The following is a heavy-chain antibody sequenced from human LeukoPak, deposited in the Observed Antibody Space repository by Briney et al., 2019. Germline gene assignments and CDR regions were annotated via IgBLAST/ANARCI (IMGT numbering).Heavy chain of an antibody. CDR1: GFTFSSYW. J-gene: IGHJ4*02. Sequence: AGSLRLSCAASGFTFSSYWMRWVRHAPGKGLVWVARVNNDGSTTNYADSVKGRFTISRANTKNPLYLQMNSLRAEHTAVYFCLAAAGTIGWGQGTLVTVSS. V-gene: IGHV3-74*01. CDR2: VNNDGSTT. D-gene: IGHD6-13*01. CDR3: LAAAGTIG.